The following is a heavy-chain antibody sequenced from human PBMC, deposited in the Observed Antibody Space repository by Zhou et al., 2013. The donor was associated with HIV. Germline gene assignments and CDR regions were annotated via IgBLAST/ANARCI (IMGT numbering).Heavy chain of an antibody. V-gene: IGHV4-59*01. CDR2: IYYSGST. CDR1: NGSISRYY. Sequence: QVQLQESGPGLVKPSETLSLTCTVSNGSISRYYWSWIRQPPGKGLEWIGYIYYSGSTNYNPSLKSRVTISVDTSKNQFSLKLSSMTAADTAVYYCARVHFWSGSYPTLPPRAGSDPWGQGTLVHRLL. J-gene: IGHJ5*02. CDR3: ARVHFWSGSYPTLPPRAGSDP. D-gene: IGHD3-10*01.